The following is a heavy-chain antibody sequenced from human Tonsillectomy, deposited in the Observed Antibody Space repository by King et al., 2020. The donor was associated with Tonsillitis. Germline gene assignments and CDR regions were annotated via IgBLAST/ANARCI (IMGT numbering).Heavy chain of an antibody. CDR2: ISSDGSNK. CDR3: VRDSDFWSGYYTGPFDS. V-gene: IGHV3-30-3*01. D-gene: IGHD3-3*01. J-gene: IGHJ4*02. Sequence: QLVQSGGGVVQPGRSLRLSCAVSGFTFSAYAMHWVRQAPGKGLEWVAVISSDGSNKYNADSVKGRFTISRDNSKNTLYLQMNSLGPEDTAVYFCVRDSDFWSGYYTGPFDSWGQGTLVTVSS. CDR1: GFTFSAYA.